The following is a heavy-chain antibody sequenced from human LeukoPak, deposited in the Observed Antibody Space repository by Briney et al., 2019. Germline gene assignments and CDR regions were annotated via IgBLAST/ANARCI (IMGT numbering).Heavy chain of an antibody. V-gene: IGHV3-21*01. CDR1: GFTFSSYN. CDR2: ISSSSSYI. D-gene: IGHD3-16*02. Sequence: GGSLRLSCVASGFTFSSYNMNWVRQAPGKGLEWVSSISSSSSYIYYADSVKGRFTISRDNAKNSLFLQMNSLRAEDTAVYYCARAWRLGELSLPHAFDYWGQGTLVTVSS. CDR3: ARAWRLGELSLPHAFDY. J-gene: IGHJ4*02.